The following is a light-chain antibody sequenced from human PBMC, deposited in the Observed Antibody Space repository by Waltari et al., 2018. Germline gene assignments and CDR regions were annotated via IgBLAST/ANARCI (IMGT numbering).Light chain of an antibody. V-gene: IGKV3-20*01. CDR2: GAS. CDR3: HQYGTSPET. J-gene: IGKJ1*01. CDR1: QTVTSND. Sequence: EIVLTQSPGTLSMSVGERATLSCRASQTVTSNDLAWYQQKVGQAPRRLLYGASTRAAGIPDRFSVSVSATDFTLTIGRLEPEDFAVYYCHQYGTSPETFGQGTKVEIK.